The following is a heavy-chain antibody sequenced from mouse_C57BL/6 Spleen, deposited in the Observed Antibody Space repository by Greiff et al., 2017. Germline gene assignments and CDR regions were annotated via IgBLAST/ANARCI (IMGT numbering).Heavy chain of an antibody. CDR2: INPRTGGT. D-gene: IGHD1-1*01. Sequence: VQLKQSGPELVKPGASVKISCKASGYSFTGYYISWVKQSPEKSLEWIGEINPRTGGTSYNQKFKAKATLTVDKSSSTAYLQLKSLTSEDSAVYYCAREGDYYGINYYIDYWGQGTSLTVSS. CDR3: AREGDYYGINYYIDY. J-gene: IGHJ2*02. V-gene: IGHV1-42*01. CDR1: GYSFTGYY.